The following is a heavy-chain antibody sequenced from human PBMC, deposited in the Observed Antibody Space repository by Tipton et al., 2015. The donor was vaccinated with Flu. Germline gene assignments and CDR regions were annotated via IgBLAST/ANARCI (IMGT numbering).Heavy chain of an antibody. CDR1: GGSISSNSYY. CDR2: IYHSGGT. D-gene: IGHD5-24*01. CDR3: ARLQTRWAFDI. J-gene: IGHJ3*02. V-gene: IGHV4-39*07. Sequence: TLSLTCTVSGGSISSNSYYWGWIRQPPGKGLEWIGSIYHSGGTYYNPSLKSRVTISVDTSKNQFSLKLSSVTAADTAVYYCARLQTRWAFDIWGQGTMVTVSS.